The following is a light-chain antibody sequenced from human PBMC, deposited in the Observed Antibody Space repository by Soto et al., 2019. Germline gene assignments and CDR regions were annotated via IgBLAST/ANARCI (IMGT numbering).Light chain of an antibody. Sequence: QSALTQPPSASGSPGQSVTISCTGTSSDVGGYNYVSWYQQHPGKAPKLMIYEVTKRPSGVPDRFSGSKSDNTASLTVSGRQADDEADYFCSSYAGSNTVVFGGGTQLTVL. CDR2: EVT. V-gene: IGLV2-8*01. CDR3: SSYAGSNTVV. J-gene: IGLJ2*01. CDR1: SSDVGGYNY.